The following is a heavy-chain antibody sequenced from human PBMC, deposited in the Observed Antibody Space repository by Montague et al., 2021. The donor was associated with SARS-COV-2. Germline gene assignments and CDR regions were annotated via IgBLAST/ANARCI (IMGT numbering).Heavy chain of an antibody. Sequence: SLRLSCAASRFTFSSYGMHWVRQAPGKGLEWVAVIWYDGSNKYYADSVKGRFTISRDNSKNTLYLQMNSLRAEDTAVYYCARSLSYYYGMDVWGQGTTVTVSS. D-gene: IGHD3-9*01. V-gene: IGHV3-33*01. CDR1: RFTFSSYG. CDR3: ARSLSYYYGMDV. CDR2: IWYDGSNK. J-gene: IGHJ6*02.